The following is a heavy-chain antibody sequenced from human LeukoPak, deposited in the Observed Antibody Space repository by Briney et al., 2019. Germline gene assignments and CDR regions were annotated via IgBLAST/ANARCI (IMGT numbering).Heavy chain of an antibody. CDR2: FDPEDGET. CDR1: GYTLTELS. J-gene: IGHJ4*02. CDR3: ATGGVNSSSWYFGTYY. V-gene: IGHV1-24*01. D-gene: IGHD6-13*01. Sequence: ASVKVSCKVSGYTLTELSMHWVRQAPGKGLEWMGGFDPEDGETIYAQKFQGRVTMTEDTSTDTAYMELSSLRSEDTAVYYCATGGVNSSSWYFGTYYWGQGTLVTVSS.